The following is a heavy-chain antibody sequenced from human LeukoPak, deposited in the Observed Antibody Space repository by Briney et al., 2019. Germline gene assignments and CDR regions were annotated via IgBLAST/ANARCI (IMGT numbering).Heavy chain of an antibody. D-gene: IGHD1-7*01. V-gene: IGHV5-51*01. CDR2: IYPSDSDT. CDR3: ARERRRELDY. Sequence: GESLQISCKGSGSSFTNYWIGWVRQTPGKGLEWMGIIYPSDSDTRYSPSFQGHVTISADKSISTAYLQWSSLKASDTAIYYCARERRRELDYWGQGTLVSVSS. J-gene: IGHJ4*02. CDR1: GSSFTNYW.